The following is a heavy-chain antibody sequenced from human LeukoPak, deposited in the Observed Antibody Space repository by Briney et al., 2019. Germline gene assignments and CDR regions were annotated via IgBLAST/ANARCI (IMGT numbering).Heavy chain of an antibody. CDR3: ARHSLIGTTPFDY. CDR2: INPSSGNT. J-gene: IGHJ4*02. D-gene: IGHD1-20*01. CDR1: GYTLISYY. Sequence: ASVKVSCKASGYTLISYYIHWVRQAPGQGLEWMGLINPSSGNTPYAQQFQGRVTMTRDTSTSTVYMELSSLRSEDTAVYYCARHSLIGTTPFDYWGQGTLVTVPS. V-gene: IGHV1-46*01.